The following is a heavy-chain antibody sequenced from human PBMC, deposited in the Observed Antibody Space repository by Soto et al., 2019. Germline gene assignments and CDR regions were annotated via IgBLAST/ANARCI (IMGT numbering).Heavy chain of an antibody. CDR2: VRSETYDEST. V-gene: IGHV3-49*04. Sequence: PGGSLRLSCSASGFVCGDCAVTWVRQAPGKGLEWVGVVRSETYDESTEYAASVKGRFRISRDDSQSIAYLQMTSLKTEDTAVYYCTRGRGTRGWYEDYWGKGMLVTVSP. D-gene: IGHD6-19*01. CDR3: TRGRGTRGWYEDY. J-gene: IGHJ4*02. CDR1: GFVCGDCA.